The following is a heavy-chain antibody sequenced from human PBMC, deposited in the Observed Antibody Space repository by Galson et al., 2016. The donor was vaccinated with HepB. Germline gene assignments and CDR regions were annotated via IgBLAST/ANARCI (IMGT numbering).Heavy chain of an antibody. J-gene: IGHJ4*02. D-gene: IGHD4-23*01. CDR2: ISYDGNNK. CDR3: AGDMATRGYFDY. V-gene: IGHV3-30*04. Sequence: SLRLSCAASGITFSSSTLHWVRQAPGKGLEWVALISYDGNNKYYADSAKGRFTISRDNSKNTLYLQMNSLRADDTAVYYCAGDMATRGYFDYWGQGTLVTVSS. CDR1: GITFSSST.